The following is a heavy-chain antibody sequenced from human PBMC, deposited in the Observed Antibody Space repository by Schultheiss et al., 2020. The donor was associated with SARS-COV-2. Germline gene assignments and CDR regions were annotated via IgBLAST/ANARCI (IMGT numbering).Heavy chain of an antibody. D-gene: IGHD1-26*01. CDR1: GGSISSYY. CDR2: IYHSGNI. J-gene: IGHJ4*02. CDR3: ARGRLIVGATRRNYFDY. Sequence: GSLRLSCTVSGGSISSYYWSWIRQPPGKGLEWIGYIYHSGNIKYSSSLKSRVSISVDTSKNQFSLKVSSVTAADTAVYYCARGRLIVGATRRNYFDYWGQGTLVTVSS. V-gene: IGHV4-59*12.